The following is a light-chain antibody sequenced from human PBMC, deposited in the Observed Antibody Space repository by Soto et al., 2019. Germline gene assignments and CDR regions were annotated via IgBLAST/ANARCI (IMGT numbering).Light chain of an antibody. Sequence: QSALTQPASVSGSPGQSITISCTGTSSDVGGYNYVSWYQQHPGKAPKLMIYDVSNRPSGVSNRFSGSKSGNXXSLTISGLQAEDEADYYCSSYTSSSVVFGGGTXXTVL. CDR3: SSYTSSSVV. CDR1: SSDVGGYNY. V-gene: IGLV2-14*01. CDR2: DVS. J-gene: IGLJ2*01.